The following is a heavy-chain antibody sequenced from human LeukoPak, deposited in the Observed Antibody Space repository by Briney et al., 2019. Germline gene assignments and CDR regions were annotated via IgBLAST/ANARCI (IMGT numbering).Heavy chain of an antibody. CDR3: ARDPAPGSSGWYYFDY. J-gene: IGHJ4*02. V-gene: IGHV4-61*02. Sequence: SQTLSLTCTVSGGSISSGSYYWSWIRQPAGKGLEWIGRIYTSGSTNYNPSLKSRVTISVDTSKNQFSLKLSSVTAADTAVYYCARDPAPGSSGWYYFDYWGQGTLVTVSS. CDR2: IYTSGST. D-gene: IGHD6-19*01. CDR1: GGSISSGSYY.